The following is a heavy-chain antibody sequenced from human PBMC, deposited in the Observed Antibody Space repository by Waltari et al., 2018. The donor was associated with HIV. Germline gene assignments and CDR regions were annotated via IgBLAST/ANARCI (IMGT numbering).Heavy chain of an antibody. V-gene: IGHV1-2*02. CDR2: INPNSGGT. J-gene: IGHJ4*02. CDR1: GYTFTGYY. Sequence: QVQLVQSGAEVKKPGASVKVSCKASGYTFTGYYMHWVRQAPGQGLAWMGWINPNSGGTNDEKKFQGSVTMTRDTSISTAYMERSRLRSDDTAVYYCARAGASRGSGYYYDSSGYFRYWGQGTLVTVSS. CDR3: ARAGASRGSGYYYDSSGYFRY. D-gene: IGHD3-22*01.